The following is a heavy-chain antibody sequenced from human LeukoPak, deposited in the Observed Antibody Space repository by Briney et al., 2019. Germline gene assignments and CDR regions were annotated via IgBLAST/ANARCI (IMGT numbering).Heavy chain of an antibody. CDR1: GFTFSSHW. V-gene: IGHV3-74*01. D-gene: IGHD4-17*01. Sequence: GGPLRLSCAASGFTFSSHWMHWVRQAPAKALVWGSRINSDESSTIYAESVKGRFTISRDNDKNTVYLQMNSLREEDTAVYYCVRAQTVFTILDYWGQGTLVTVSS. CDR2: INSDESST. CDR3: VRAQTVFTILDY. J-gene: IGHJ4*02.